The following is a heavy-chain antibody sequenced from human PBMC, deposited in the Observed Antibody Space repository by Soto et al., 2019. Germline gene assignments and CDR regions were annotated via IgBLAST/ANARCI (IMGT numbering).Heavy chain of an antibody. Sequence: GESLKISCKGSGYSFTSYWIGWVRQMPGKGLEWMGIIYPGDSDTRYSPSFQGRVTISADKSISTAYLQWSSLKASDTAMYYCARRRRPRYYYDSSLGAFDIWGQGTMVTVSS. CDR3: ARRRRPRYYYDSSLGAFDI. CDR1: GYSFTSYW. V-gene: IGHV5-51*01. J-gene: IGHJ3*02. D-gene: IGHD3-22*01. CDR2: IYPGDSDT.